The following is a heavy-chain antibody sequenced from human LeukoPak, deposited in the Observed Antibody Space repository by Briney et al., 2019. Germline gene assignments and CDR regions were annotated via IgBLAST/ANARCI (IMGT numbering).Heavy chain of an antibody. J-gene: IGHJ4*02. Sequence: ASAKVSCKASGYTFTGYYMHWVRQAPGQGLEWMGWINPNSGGTNYAQKFQGRVTMTRDTSISTAYMELSRLRSDDTAIYYCARDRNYGDYGVDYWGQGTLVTVSS. V-gene: IGHV1-2*02. CDR2: INPNSGGT. CDR3: ARDRNYGDYGVDY. D-gene: IGHD4-17*01. CDR1: GYTFTGYY.